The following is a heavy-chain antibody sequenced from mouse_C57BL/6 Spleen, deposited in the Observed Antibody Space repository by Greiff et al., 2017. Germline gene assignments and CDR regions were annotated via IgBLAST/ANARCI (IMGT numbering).Heavy chain of an antibody. V-gene: IGHV1-55*01. CDR2: IYPGSGST. CDR1: GYTFTSYW. J-gene: IGHJ4*01. D-gene: IGHD1-1*01. Sequence: VQLQQPGAELVKPGASVKMSCKASGYTFTSYWITWVKQRPGQGLEWIGDIYPGSGSTNYNEKFKSKATLTVDTSSSTAYMQLSSLTSEDSAVYYCAIFYYYGSSYDYAMDYWGQGTSVTVSS. CDR3: AIFYYYGSSYDYAMDY.